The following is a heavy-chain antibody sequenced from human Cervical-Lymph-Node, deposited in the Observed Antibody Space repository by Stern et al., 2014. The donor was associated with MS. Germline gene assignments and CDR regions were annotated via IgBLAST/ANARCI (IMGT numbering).Heavy chain of an antibody. J-gene: IGHJ4*02. CDR2: IWYDGSNK. V-gene: IGHV3-33*01. D-gene: IGHD2-15*01. CDR3: AREIARYCSGGSCYPFDY. Sequence: VQLVQSGGGVVQPGRSLRLSCAASGFTFSSYGMHWVRQAPGKGLEWGAVIWYDGSNKYYADSVKGRFTISRDNSKNTLYLQMNSLRAEDTAVYYCAREIARYCSGGSCYPFDYWGQGTLVTVSS. CDR1: GFTFSSYG.